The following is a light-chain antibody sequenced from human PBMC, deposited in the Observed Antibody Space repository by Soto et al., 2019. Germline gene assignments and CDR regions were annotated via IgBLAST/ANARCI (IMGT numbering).Light chain of an antibody. V-gene: IGKV3-20*01. CDR3: QQYGTSRHGT. J-gene: IGKJ5*01. CDR1: QSVSSSY. Sequence: EIVLTQSPGTLSLSPVERATLSCRPSQSVSSSYLAWYQHKPGQAPRLLIYGASSRATGIPDRFSGSGSGTDFTLTISRLEPEDFAVYYCQQYGTSRHGTFGQGTRLEIK. CDR2: GAS.